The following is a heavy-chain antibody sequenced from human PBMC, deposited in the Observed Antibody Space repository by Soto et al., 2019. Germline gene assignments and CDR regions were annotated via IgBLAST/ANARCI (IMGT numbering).Heavy chain of an antibody. Sequence: QVQLQQWGAGLLKPSETLSLTCAVYVGSFSGYYWSWIRQPPGKGLEWIGEINHSGSTNYNPSLKSRVTISVDTSKNQFSLKLSSVTAADTDVYYCAVAGTYYYYGMDVWGQGTTVTVSS. CDR3: AVAGTYYYYGMDV. D-gene: IGHD6-19*01. CDR1: VGSFSGYY. CDR2: INHSGST. V-gene: IGHV4-34*01. J-gene: IGHJ6*02.